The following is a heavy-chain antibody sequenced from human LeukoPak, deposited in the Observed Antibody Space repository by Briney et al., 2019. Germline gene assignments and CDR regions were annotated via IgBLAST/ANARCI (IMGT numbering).Heavy chain of an antibody. V-gene: IGHV4-31*03. CDR3: ARDVYSYGLDP. CDR1: GGSISSDDYY. D-gene: IGHD5-18*01. J-gene: IGHJ5*02. CDR2: IYYSGNT. Sequence: SETLSLTCTVSGGSISSDDYYWSWIRQHPGKGLEWIGYIYYSGNTYYNPSLKSRVIISVDTSKKQFSLKLSSVTAADTAVYYCARDVYSYGLDPWGQGTLVTVSS.